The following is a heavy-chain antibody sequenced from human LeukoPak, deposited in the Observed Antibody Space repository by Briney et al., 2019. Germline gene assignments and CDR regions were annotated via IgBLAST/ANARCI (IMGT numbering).Heavy chain of an antibody. D-gene: IGHD2-2*01. CDR1: GCTFSSYG. CDR3: ARGKGIVAVPAEKNYGMDV. Sequence: PGRSLRLSCAASGCTFSSYGMHWVRQAPGKGLEWVAVIWYDGSNKYYADSVKGRFTISRDNSKNTLYLQMNSLRAEDTAVYYCARGKGIVAVPAEKNYGMDVWGQGTTVTVSS. V-gene: IGHV3-33*01. J-gene: IGHJ6*02. CDR2: IWYDGSNK.